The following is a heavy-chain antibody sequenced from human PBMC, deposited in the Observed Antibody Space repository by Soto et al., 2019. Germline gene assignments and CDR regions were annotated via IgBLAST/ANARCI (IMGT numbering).Heavy chain of an antibody. CDR1: GYTFTSYG. CDR2: ISAYNGNT. J-gene: IGHJ4*02. D-gene: IGHD3-10*01. CDR3: ARDPRPYYYGSGSYWDY. V-gene: IGHV1-18*01. Sequence: QVQLVQSGAEVKKPGASVKVSCKASGYTFTSYGISWVRQAPGQGLEWMGWISAYNGNTNYAQKLQGRVTMTTDTSTSPAYMELRSLRSDDTAVYYCARDPRPYYYGSGSYWDYWGQGTLVTVSS.